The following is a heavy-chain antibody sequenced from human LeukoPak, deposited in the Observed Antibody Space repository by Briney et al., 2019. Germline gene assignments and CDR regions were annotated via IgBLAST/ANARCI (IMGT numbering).Heavy chain of an antibody. CDR1: GGSISSYY. CDR3: ARLPTMVTRVAFDI. D-gene: IGHD5-18*01. J-gene: IGHJ3*02. V-gene: IGHV4-4*07. CDR2: IYTSERT. Sequence: SETLSLTCTVSGGSISSYYRSWIRQPPGTGLERIRRIYTSERTNYNPSLKSRVTMSINTSKSQFSLKLSSVTAADTAVYYGARLPTMVTRVAFDIWGQGTMVTVSS.